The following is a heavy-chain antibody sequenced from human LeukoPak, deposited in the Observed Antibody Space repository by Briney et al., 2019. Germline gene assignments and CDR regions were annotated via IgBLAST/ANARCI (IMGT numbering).Heavy chain of an antibody. CDR2: IYHSGST. D-gene: IGHD5-18*01. Sequence: SETLSLTFTVSGYSISRGNHWGWIRQPPGKGLEWIGSIYHSGSTYYNPSLKSRVTISVDTSKNQFSLKLTSVTAADTAVYYCARGIQLWSRRNDAFDIWGQGTMVTVSS. CDR3: ARGIQLWSRRNDAFDI. CDR1: GYSISRGNH. V-gene: IGHV4-38-2*02. J-gene: IGHJ3*02.